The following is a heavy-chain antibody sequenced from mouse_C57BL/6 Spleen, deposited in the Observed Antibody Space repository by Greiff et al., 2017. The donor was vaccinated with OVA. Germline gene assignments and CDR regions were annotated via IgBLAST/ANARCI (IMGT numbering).Heavy chain of an antibody. V-gene: IGHV1-82*01. CDR1: GYAFSSSW. CDR3: ARSGTSYYFDY. D-gene: IGHD3-1*01. Sequence: VKLMESGPELVKPGASVKISCKASGYAFSSSWMNWVKQRPGKGLEWIGRIYPGDGDTNYNGKFKGKATLTADKSSSTAYMQLSSLTSEDSAVYFCARSGTSYYFDYWGQGTTLTVSS. CDR2: IYPGDGDT. J-gene: IGHJ2*01.